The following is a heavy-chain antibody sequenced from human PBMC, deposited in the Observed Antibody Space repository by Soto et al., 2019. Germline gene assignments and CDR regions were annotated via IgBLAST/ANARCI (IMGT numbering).Heavy chain of an antibody. V-gene: IGHV4-34*01. Sequence: SETLSRTCAVYGGSFGGHSWTWIRQSPGKGLEWIGDINHSGRVNYSPSFKSRVTISVDTSKSQFSLKLSSVTAADTAVYYCARDPGYDSSGYYYFDYWGQGTLVTVSS. CDR2: INHSGRV. D-gene: IGHD3-22*01. CDR3: ARDPGYDSSGYYYFDY. J-gene: IGHJ4*02. CDR1: GGSFGGHS.